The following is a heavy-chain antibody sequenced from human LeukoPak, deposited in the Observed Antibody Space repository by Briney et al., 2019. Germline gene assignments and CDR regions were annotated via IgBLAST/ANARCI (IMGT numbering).Heavy chain of an antibody. D-gene: IGHD5-24*01. J-gene: IGHJ4*02. CDR1: GFTFSKFW. V-gene: IGHV3-74*01. CDR2: LNGDGRVT. CDR3: VTSMVGYNCLDS. Sequence: PGGSLRLSCAASGFTFSKFWAYWVRQAPGKRPVWVSRLNGDGRVTNYAGSVKGRFTISRDNAKNTVYLQMNSLRAEDTAVYYCVTSMVGYNCLDSRGQGTLVIVSS.